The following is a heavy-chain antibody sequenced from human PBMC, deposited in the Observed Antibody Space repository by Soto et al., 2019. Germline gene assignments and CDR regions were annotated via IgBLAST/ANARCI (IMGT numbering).Heavy chain of an antibody. CDR3: AKQACGTSCKQYYYYYMDV. CDR1: GFTFSSYA. D-gene: IGHD2-2*01. CDR2: ISGSGGST. V-gene: IGHV3-23*01. J-gene: IGHJ6*03. Sequence: TGGSLRLSCAASGFTFSSYAMSWVRQAPGKGLEWVSAISGSGGSTYYADSVKGRFTISRDNSKNTLYLQMNSLRAEDTAVYYCAKQACGTSCKQYYYYYMDVWGKGTTVTVSS.